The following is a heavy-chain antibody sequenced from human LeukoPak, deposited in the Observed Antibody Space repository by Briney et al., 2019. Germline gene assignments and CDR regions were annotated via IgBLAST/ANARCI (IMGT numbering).Heavy chain of an antibody. J-gene: IGHJ4*02. Sequence: SETLSLTCAVSGGSISSSNWWSWVRQPPGKGLEWIGEIYHSGSTNYNPSLKSRVTISVDTSKNQFSLKLSSVTAADTAVYYCARGRGVPATTVTTIDYWGQGTLVTVSS. D-gene: IGHD4-17*01. CDR1: GGSISSSNW. CDR3: ARGRGVPATTVTTIDY. CDR2: IYHSGST. V-gene: IGHV4-4*02.